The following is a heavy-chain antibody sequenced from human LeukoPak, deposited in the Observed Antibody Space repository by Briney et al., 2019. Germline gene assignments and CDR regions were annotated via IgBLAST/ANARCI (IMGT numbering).Heavy chain of an antibody. V-gene: IGHV1-2*02. D-gene: IGHD3-9*01. J-gene: IGHJ4*02. CDR2: INPNSGGT. Sequence: ASVKVSCKASGYTFTGYYMHWVRQAPGQGLEWMGWINPNSGGTNYAQKFEGRVTMTRDTSISTAYMELSRLRSDDTAVYYCARSPHILTGENFDYWGQGTLVTVSS. CDR1: GYTFTGYY. CDR3: ARSPHILTGENFDY.